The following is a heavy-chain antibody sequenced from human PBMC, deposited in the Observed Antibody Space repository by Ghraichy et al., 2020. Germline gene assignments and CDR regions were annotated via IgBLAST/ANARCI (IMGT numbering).Heavy chain of an antibody. CDR1: GGSFSGYY. CDR2: INHSGST. V-gene: IGHV4-34*01. D-gene: IGHD1-26*01. Sequence: SETLSLTCAVYGGSFSGYYWSWIRQPPGKGLEWIGEINHSGSTNYNPSLKSRVTISVDTSKNQFSLKLSSVTAADTAVYYCARGREGGWIQHWGQGTLVTVSS. CDR3: ARGREGGWIQH. J-gene: IGHJ1*01.